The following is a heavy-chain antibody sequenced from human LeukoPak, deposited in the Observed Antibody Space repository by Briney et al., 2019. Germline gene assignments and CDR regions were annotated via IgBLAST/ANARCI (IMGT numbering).Heavy chain of an antibody. J-gene: IGHJ4*02. CDR3: AALGDYAVFGLDY. V-gene: IGHV4-59*08. Sequence: SETLSLTCSVSGGSISSYYWSWVRQPTGKGLEWIGNIYYTGSTNYNPSLKSRVIISIDTSKNQFSLRLSSVTAADTAVYYCAALGDYAVFGLDYWGQGTLVTVSS. D-gene: IGHD4-17*01. CDR1: GGSISSYY. CDR2: IYYTGST.